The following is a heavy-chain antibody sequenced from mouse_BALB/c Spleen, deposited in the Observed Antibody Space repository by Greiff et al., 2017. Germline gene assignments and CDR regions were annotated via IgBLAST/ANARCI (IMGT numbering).Heavy chain of an antibody. V-gene: IGHV1-31*01. CDR3: ARLGDEAWFAY. CDR1: GYSFTGYY. J-gene: IGHJ3*01. Sequence: EVQLQESGPELVKPGASVKISCKASGYSFTGYYMHWVKQSHVKSLEWIGRINPYNGATSYNQNFKDKASLTVDKSSSTAYMELHSLTSEDSAVYYCARLGDEAWFAYWGQGTLVTVSA. CDR2: INPYNGAT. D-gene: IGHD3-3*01.